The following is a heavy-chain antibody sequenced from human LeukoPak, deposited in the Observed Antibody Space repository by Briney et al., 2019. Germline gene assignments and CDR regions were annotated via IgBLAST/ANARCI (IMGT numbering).Heavy chain of an antibody. Sequence: GGSLRLSCAASGFTFSNYGMHWVRQAPGKGLEWVAVISYDESDKYYADSLKGRFTISRDNSKNTLYLQMNSLRPEDTAVYYCAKGVVAATNAAYYGMDVWGQGTTVTVSS. D-gene: IGHD2-15*01. CDR2: ISYDESDK. CDR3: AKGVVAATNAAYYGMDV. CDR1: GFTFSNYG. J-gene: IGHJ6*02. V-gene: IGHV3-30*18.